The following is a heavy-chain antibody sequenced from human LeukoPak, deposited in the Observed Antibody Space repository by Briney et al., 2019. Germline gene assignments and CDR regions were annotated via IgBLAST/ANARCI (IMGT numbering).Heavy chain of an antibody. CDR3: AIGGDSSTSCYRCFNY. CDR2: IYPDDSDT. V-gene: IGHV5-51*01. D-gene: IGHD2-2*01. J-gene: IGHJ4*02. Sequence: GESLKISCEGSGYSFTNYWIGWVRQMPGKGLGWTGVIYPDDSDTRYSPSFQGQVTISADKSIGTAYLQWSSLKASDTAMYYCAIGGDSSTSCYRCFNYWGQGTLVTVSS. CDR1: GYSFTNYW.